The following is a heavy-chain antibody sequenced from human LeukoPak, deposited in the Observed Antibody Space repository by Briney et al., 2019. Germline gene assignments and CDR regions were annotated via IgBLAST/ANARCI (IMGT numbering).Heavy chain of an antibody. CDR3: ARDPNGDYIGAFDF. CDR2: ITGGGRT. Sequence: GGSLRLSCAASGFTFNNYAVMWVRQAQGQGLEWVSAITGGGRTYYADSVKGRLTISRDNSKNTLYLQMNRLRAEDTARYFCARDPNGDYIGAFDFLGQGTVVTVSS. D-gene: IGHD4-17*01. J-gene: IGHJ3*01. CDR1: GFTFNNYA. V-gene: IGHV3-23*01.